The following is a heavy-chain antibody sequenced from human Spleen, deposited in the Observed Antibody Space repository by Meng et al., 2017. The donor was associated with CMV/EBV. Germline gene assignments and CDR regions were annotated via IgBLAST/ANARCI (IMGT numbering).Heavy chain of an antibody. CDR1: GYTFTGYY. D-gene: IGHD3-22*01. CDR2: INPNSGGT. CDR3: ARDPPYYYDSGGYHADY. J-gene: IGHJ4*02. V-gene: IGHV1-2*02. Sequence: ASVKVSCKASGYTFTGYYMHWVRQAPGQGLEWMGWINPNSGGTNYAQKFQGRVTMTRDTSISTAYMELSRLRSDDTAVYYCARDPPYYYDSGGYHADYWGQGTLVTVSS.